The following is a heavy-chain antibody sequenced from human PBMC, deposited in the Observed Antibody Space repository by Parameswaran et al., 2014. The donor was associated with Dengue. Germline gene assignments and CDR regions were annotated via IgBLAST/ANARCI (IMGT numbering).Heavy chain of an antibody. CDR3: AREGGSGSYYNHYYYYYMDV. J-gene: IGHJ6*03. CDR2: ISAYNGNT. D-gene: IGHD3-10*01. V-gene: IGHV1-18*01. Sequence: SWVRQAPGQGLEWMGWISAYNGNTNYAQKLQGRVTMTTDTSTSTAYMELRSLRSDDTAVYYCAREGGSGSYYNHYYYYYMDVWGKGTTVTVSS.